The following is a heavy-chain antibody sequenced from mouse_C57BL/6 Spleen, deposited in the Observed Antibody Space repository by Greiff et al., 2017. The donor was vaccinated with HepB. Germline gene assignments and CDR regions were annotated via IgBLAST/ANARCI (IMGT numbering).Heavy chain of an antibody. D-gene: IGHD2-3*01. CDR2: INPSNGGT. V-gene: IGHV1-53*01. CDR1: GYTFTSYW. J-gene: IGHJ1*03. Sequence: QVQLQQPGTVLVKPGASVKLSCKASGYTFTSYWMHWVKQRPGQGLEWIGNINPSNGGTNYNEKFKSKATLTVDKSSSTAYMQLSSLTSEDSAVYYCARLGWLLDWYFDVWGTGTTVTVSS. CDR3: ARLGWLLDWYFDV.